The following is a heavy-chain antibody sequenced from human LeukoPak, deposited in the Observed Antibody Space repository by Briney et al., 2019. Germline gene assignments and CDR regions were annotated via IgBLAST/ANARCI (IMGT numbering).Heavy chain of an antibody. V-gene: IGHV1-8*01. CDR3: ATSLAPYIVATVNDAFDI. CDR1: GYTFTSYD. D-gene: IGHD5-12*01. J-gene: IGHJ3*02. Sequence: ASVKVSCKASGYTFTSYDINGVRQATGQGLEWMGWRNPNSGNTGYAQKFQGRVTMTRNTSISTAYMELSSLRSEDTAVYYCATSLAPYIVATVNDAFDIWGQGTMVTVSS. CDR2: RNPNSGNT.